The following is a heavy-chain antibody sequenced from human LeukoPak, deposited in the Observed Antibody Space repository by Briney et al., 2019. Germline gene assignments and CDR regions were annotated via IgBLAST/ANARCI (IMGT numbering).Heavy chain of an antibody. Sequence: SQTLSLTCTVSGGSISSGGYSWSWIRQHPGKGLEWIGYIYYSGSTYYNPSLKSRVTISVDTSKNQFSLKLSSVTAADTAVYYCAREAGYYDILTGYKKHDRVFDYWGQGTLVTVSS. J-gene: IGHJ4*02. CDR1: GGSISSGGYS. CDR3: AREAGYYDILTGYKKHDRVFDY. D-gene: IGHD3-9*01. V-gene: IGHV4-31*03. CDR2: IYYSGST.